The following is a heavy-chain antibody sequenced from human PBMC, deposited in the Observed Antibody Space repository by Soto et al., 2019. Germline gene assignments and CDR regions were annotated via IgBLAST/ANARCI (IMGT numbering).Heavy chain of an antibody. V-gene: IGHV1-2*02. D-gene: IGHD3-22*01. CDR2: IIPNDGGT. Sequence: ASVEVSCKASGYSFTDHYIHWMRQAPGEGLEWMGWIIPNDGGTKYAQKFQDRINMTRDTSITTAYMDLSRLRSDDTAVYYCARGAFDSSGTYLEAWFDPWG. J-gene: IGHJ5*02. CDR1: GYSFTDHY. CDR3: ARGAFDSSGTYLEAWFDP.